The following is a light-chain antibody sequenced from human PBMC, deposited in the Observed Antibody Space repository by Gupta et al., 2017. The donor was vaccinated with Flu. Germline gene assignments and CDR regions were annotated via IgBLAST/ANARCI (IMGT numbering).Light chain of an antibody. CDR1: SGHSSYA. J-gene: IGLJ2*01. Sequence: QLVLPHSPSASASLGASVQLTCTLSSGHSSYAIAWHQQQPEKGPRYLMKLNSDGSHSKGDGIPDRFSGSSSGAERYLTISSLQSEDEADYYCQTWGTGIVVFGGGTKLTVL. V-gene: IGLV4-69*01. CDR3: QTWGTGIVV. CDR2: LNSDGSH.